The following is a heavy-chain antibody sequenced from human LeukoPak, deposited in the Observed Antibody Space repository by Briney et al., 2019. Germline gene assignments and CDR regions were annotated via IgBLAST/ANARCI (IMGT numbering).Heavy chain of an antibody. CDR1: GFSFTNYW. CDR3: VRGSLRLPRSTPDY. D-gene: IGHD2-21*02. CDR2: ISSDGSVT. V-gene: IGHV3-74*03. J-gene: IGHJ4*02. Sequence: GGSLRLSCAVSGFSFTNYWMHWVRQDPGRGLVWVSYISSDGSVTKYADSVKGRFTISRDNAVNTLYLQMNSLRVEDTAVYYCVRGSLRLPRSTPDYWGQGTLVTVSS.